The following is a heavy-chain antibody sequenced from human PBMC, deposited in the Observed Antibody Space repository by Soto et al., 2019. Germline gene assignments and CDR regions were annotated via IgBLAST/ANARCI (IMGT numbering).Heavy chain of an antibody. CDR2: ISYDGNRI. CDR1: GFTFSSYS. CDR3: ARGLVVTAKGWFDL. V-gene: IGHV3-30-3*02. D-gene: IGHD2-21*02. J-gene: IGHJ5*02. Sequence: QVQLVESGGGVVQRGGSLRLSCAASGFTFSSYSMNWVRQSPGKGLEWVAVISYDGNRIYYADSVKGRFTISRDNAKNTMLLQMSGLRPEDTAVYYCARGLVVTAKGWFDLWGQGTQVTVSS.